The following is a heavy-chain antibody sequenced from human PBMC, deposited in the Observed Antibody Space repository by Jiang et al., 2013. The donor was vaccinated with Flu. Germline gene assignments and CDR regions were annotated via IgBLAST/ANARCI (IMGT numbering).Heavy chain of an antibody. CDR3: ARSAPNVDY. Sequence: QTLSLTCAISGDSVSSNSAAWNWIRQSPSRGLEWLGRTHYRSKWFKGYAPSVKSRITINPDTSKNQFSLQLNSVTPEDTAVYYCARSAPNVDYWGQGTLVTVSS. J-gene: IGHJ4*02. CDR1: GDSVSSNSAA. V-gene: IGHV6-1*01. CDR2: THYRSKWFK.